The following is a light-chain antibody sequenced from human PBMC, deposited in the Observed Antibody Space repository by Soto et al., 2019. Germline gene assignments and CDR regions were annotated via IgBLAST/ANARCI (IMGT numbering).Light chain of an antibody. CDR2: SNN. V-gene: IGLV1-47*02. Sequence: QSVLTQPPSASGTPGQRVFISCSGSSSNIGGTNYAYWYQQLPGAAPKLLMHSNNLRPSGVPERISGSKSGTSASLAISGLRSKDEAVYYWASWDDRLGAVIFGGGTKLTVL. CDR1: SSNIGGTNY. J-gene: IGLJ2*01. CDR3: ASWDDRLGAVI.